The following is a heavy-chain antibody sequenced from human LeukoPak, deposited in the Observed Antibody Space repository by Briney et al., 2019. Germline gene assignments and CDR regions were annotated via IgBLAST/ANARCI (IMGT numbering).Heavy chain of an antibody. CDR1: GYSFTNDW. V-gene: IGHV5-51*01. J-gene: IGHJ5*02. CDR3: VRSPACSSGTCYPNWFDP. CDR2: TYPGDSNT. Sequence: GESLKISCKGSGYSFTNDWIGWVRQMPGKGLEWMGITYPGDSNTRYSPSFQGQVTISADKSISSAYLQWSSLRASDTAMYYCVRSPACSSGTCYPNWFDPWGQGTLVTVSS. D-gene: IGHD2-15*01.